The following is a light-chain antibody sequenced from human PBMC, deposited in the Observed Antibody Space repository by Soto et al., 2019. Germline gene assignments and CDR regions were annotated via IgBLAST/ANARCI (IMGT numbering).Light chain of an antibody. Sequence: QSALTQPASVSGSPGQSIATSCSGTSSDVVGYNYVPWYQQHPGKAAKLLVCEFSNRPSRVDDRVSGCESGNTDSLTISEFQAEGEADYDSSSYTGSSTLVFGAGAKGT. CDR3: SSYTGSSTLV. CDR2: EFS. V-gene: IGLV2-14*01. CDR1: SSDVVGYNY. J-gene: IGLJ1*01.